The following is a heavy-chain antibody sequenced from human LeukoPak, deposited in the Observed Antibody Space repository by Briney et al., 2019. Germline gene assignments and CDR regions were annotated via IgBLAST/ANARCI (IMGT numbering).Heavy chain of an antibody. Sequence: ASVKVSCKASGYTFTSYDINWVRQATGQGLEWMGWMNPNSGNTGYAQKFQGRVTMTRNTSISTAYMELSSLRSEDTAVYYCARGSDLPPVDYGDYQGRDNELNYWGQGTLVTVSS. D-gene: IGHD4-17*01. J-gene: IGHJ4*02. V-gene: IGHV1-8*01. CDR1: GYTFTSYD. CDR3: ARGSDLPPVDYGDYQGRDNELNY. CDR2: MNPNSGNT.